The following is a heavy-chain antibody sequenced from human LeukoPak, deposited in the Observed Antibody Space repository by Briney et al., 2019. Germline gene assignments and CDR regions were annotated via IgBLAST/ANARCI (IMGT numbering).Heavy chain of an antibody. V-gene: IGHV1-46*01. CDR3: ASGQLRIAAAGTQGLPTH. D-gene: IGHD6-13*01. J-gene: IGHJ4*02. Sequence: GASVKVSCKASGYTFTSYYMHWVRQAPGQGLEWMGIINPSGGSASYAQEFQGRVTMTRDTSTSTVYMELSSLKSEDTAVYYCASGQLRIAAAGTQGLPTHWGQGTLVTASS. CDR1: GYTFTSYY. CDR2: INPSGGSA.